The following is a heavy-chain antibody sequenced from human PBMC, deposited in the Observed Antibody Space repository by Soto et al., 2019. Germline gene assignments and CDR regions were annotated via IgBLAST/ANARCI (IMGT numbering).Heavy chain of an antibody. D-gene: IGHD6-19*01. V-gene: IGHV4-4*02. Sequence: VQLQESGPGLVKPSGTLSLTCAVYGGSISSSNWWSWVRQPPGQGLDWIGEIYHSGSTNYKPSLKSGVTISVEKYKNQFALKLSSVTAAGTAVYYCARDIAVQTNERDYWGQGTLVTVSS. CDR1: GGSISSSNW. CDR3: ARDIAVQTNERDY. CDR2: IYHSGST. J-gene: IGHJ4*02.